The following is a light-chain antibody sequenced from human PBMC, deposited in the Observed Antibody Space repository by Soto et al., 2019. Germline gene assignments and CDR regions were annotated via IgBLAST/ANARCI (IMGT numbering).Light chain of an antibody. CDR2: AAS. CDR1: HNINNF. CDR3: QQANSFPLT. V-gene: IGKV1-39*01. J-gene: IGKJ4*01. Sequence: DIQMTQSPSSLSASLGERVTSTCRSSHNINNFLSWYQHKPGKAPKLLIYAASSLQSGVASRFRGSGSATDFTLTISSLQPEDFATYYCQQANSFPLTFGGGTKVDI.